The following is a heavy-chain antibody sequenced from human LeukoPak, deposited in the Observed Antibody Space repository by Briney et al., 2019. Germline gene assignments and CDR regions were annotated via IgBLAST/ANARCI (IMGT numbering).Heavy chain of an antibody. V-gene: IGHV4-38-2*01. Sequence: KSSETLSLTCAVSGYSISSGYYWGWIRQPPGKGLEWVATIYYSGRTYYNPSLKSRVTISVDTSKNQFSQKLSSVTAADTAVYYCARLTATVPPNYRGQGTLVTVSS. J-gene: IGHJ4*02. CDR2: IYYSGRT. D-gene: IGHD5-18*01. CDR1: GYSISSGYY. CDR3: ARLTATVPPNY.